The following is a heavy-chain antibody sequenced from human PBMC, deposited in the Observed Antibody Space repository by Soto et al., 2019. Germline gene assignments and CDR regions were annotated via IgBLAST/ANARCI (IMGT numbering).Heavy chain of an antibody. V-gene: IGHV3-21*01. Sequence: PGGSLRLSCAASGFTFNSYSMNWVRQAPGKGLEWVSSISSSSSYIYYADSVKGRFTISRDNAKNSLYLQMNSLRAEDTAVYYCARGYDSSGYYSDYFDYWGQGTLVTVSS. CDR3: ARGYDSSGYYSDYFDY. D-gene: IGHD3-22*01. CDR1: GFTFNSYS. J-gene: IGHJ4*02. CDR2: ISSSSSYI.